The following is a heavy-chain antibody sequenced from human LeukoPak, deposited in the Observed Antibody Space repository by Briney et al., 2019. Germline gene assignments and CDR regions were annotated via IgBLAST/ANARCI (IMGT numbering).Heavy chain of an antibody. CDR1: GGSISSYY. V-gene: IGHV4-59*01. D-gene: IGHD1-26*01. CDR3: ARASSKYSGSYYHYYYMDV. CDR2: IYYSGST. Sequence: PSETLSLTCTVSGGSISSYYWSWIRQPPGKELEWFGYIYYSGSTNYNPSLKSRVTISVDTSKNQFSLKLSSVTAADTAVYYCARASSKYSGSYYHYYYMDVWGKGTTVTISS. J-gene: IGHJ6*03.